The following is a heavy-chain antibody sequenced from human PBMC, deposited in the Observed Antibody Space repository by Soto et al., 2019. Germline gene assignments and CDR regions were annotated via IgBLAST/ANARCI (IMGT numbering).Heavy chain of an antibody. D-gene: IGHD3-22*01. J-gene: IGHJ4*02. V-gene: IGHV2-5*02. CDR3: TRAYYYDSSGYLHFDY. CDR1: SGVG. Sequence: SGVGVGWNRQPPGKALEWLAVIYWDDDKRYSPSPKSRLTITNDTSKNQVVLTMTNMDPVDTATYYCTRAYYYDSSGYLHFDYWGQGTLVTVSS. CDR2: IYWDDDK.